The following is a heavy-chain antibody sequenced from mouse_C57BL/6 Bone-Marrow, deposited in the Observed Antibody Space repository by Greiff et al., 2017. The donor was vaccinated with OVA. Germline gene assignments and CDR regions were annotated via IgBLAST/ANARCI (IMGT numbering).Heavy chain of an antibody. CDR2: ISSGGSYT. V-gene: IGHV5-6*01. D-gene: IGHD2-3*01. CDR3: ARQAWLLRLYAMDY. CDR1: GFTFSSYG. Sequence: EVKLVESGGDLVKPGGSLKLSCAASGFTFSSYGMSWFRQTPDKRLEWVATISSGGSYTYYPDSVKGRFTISRDNAKNTLYLQMSSLKSEDTAMYYCARQAWLLRLYAMDYWGQGTSVTVSP. J-gene: IGHJ4*01.